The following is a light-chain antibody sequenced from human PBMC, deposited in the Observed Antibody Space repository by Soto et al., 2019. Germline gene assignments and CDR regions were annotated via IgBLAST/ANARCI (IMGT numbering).Light chain of an antibody. J-gene: IGLJ1*01. CDR2: DVT. Sequence: QSALTQPASVSASPGQSIALSCTGTDSDIGGYDHVSWYQQHPGKAPKLLIYDVTNRPSRVSSRFSGSKAGRTASLTISGLQTEDEADYYCSSHTSSTALVFGTGTKLTVL. V-gene: IGLV2-14*03. CDR3: SSHTSSTALV. CDR1: DSDIGGYDH.